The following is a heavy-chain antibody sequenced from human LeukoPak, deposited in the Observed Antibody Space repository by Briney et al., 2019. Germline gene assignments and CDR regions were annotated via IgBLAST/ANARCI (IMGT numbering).Heavy chain of an antibody. J-gene: IGHJ3*02. Sequence: SETLSLTCTVSGGSISSYYWSWIRQPPGKGLEWIGYIYYSGSSNYNPSLKSRVTISADTSKNQLSLKLSSVTAADTAVYYCARYDFRSGHHDAFDIWGHGTMVTVSS. D-gene: IGHD3-3*01. CDR1: GGSISSYY. CDR2: IYYSGSS. V-gene: IGHV4-59*08. CDR3: ARYDFRSGHHDAFDI.